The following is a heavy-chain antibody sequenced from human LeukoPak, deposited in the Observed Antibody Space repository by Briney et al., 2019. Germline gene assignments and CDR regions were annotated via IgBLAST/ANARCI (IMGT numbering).Heavy chain of an antibody. CDR2: INHSGST. D-gene: IGHD3-10*01. CDR1: GGSFSGYY. Sequence: SETLSLTCAVYGGSFSGYYWSWIRQPPGKGLEWIGEINHSGSTNYNPSLKSRVTTSVDTSKNQFSLKLSSVTAADTAVYYCARGRPDSRRITMVRGVIGWFDPWGQGTLVTVSS. J-gene: IGHJ5*02. CDR3: ARGRPDSRRITMVRGVIGWFDP. V-gene: IGHV4-34*01.